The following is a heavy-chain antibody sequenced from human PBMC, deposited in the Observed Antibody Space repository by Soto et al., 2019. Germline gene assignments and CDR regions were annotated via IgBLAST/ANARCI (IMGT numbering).Heavy chain of an antibody. Sequence: QVQLVQSGAEVKKPGSSVKFTCKASGGTFSSYAISWVRQAPGQGLEWMEGIIPIFGTANYGQKCQGRVTITADESTSTALKEVSRLSSGVTAVFYCARANNSDDRSGYYPQAYAYYYYGMDVWGRGTTVPVSS. CDR1: GGTFSSYA. D-gene: IGHD3-22*01. CDR2: IIPIFGTA. V-gene: IGHV1-69*01. CDR3: ARANNSDDRSGYYPQAYAYYYYGMDV. J-gene: IGHJ6*02.